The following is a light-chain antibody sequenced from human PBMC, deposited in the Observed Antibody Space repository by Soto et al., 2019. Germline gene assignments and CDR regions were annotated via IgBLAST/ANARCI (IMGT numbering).Light chain of an antibody. Sequence: QMTQSPSSLSASVGVKIIITCRASRDVGSDVSWYQQKPGQAPKLLIYAASNLYTGVPSRFSGSRSGTEFTLTISSLQPEDFASYYCLQDYGDSWTFGQGTKVEIE. V-gene: IGKV1-6*01. CDR2: AAS. J-gene: IGKJ1*01. CDR3: LQDYGDSWT. CDR1: RDVGSD.